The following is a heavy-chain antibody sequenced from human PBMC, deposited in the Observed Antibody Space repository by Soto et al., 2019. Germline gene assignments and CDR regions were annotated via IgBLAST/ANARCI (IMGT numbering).Heavy chain of an antibody. CDR3: ARGTSYYDILTGYPDP. D-gene: IGHD3-9*01. CDR2: IIPILGIA. V-gene: IGHV1-69*02. Sequence: ASVKVSCKASGGTFSSYTISWVRQAPGQGLEWMGRIIPILGIANYAQKFQGRVTITADKSTSTAYMELSSLRSEDTAVYYCARGTSYYDILTGYPDPWGQGTLVTVSS. J-gene: IGHJ5*02. CDR1: GGTFSSYT.